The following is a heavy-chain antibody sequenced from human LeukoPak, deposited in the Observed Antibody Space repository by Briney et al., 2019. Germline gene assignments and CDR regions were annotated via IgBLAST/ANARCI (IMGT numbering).Heavy chain of an antibody. V-gene: IGHV3-7*01. CDR3: AREWN. Sequence: GGSLRLSCVVSGFTFRTDWMSWVRQAPGKGPEWVASIKDDGSEIYYVDSVRGRFTISRDNAKNSLYLQMNSLRAEDTAVYYCAREWNWGQGSLVTVSS. CDR2: IKDDGSEI. J-gene: IGHJ4*02. CDR1: GFTFRTDW.